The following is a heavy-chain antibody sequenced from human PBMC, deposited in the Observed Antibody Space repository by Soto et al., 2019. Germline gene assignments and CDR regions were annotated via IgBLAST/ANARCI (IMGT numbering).Heavy chain of an antibody. D-gene: IGHD7-27*01. J-gene: IGHJ4*02. CDR1: GFSFSSYT. CDR3: ARDRPNSGFDY. V-gene: IGHV3-30*04. CDR2: ISHDGGDK. Sequence: GGSLRLSCAASGFSFSSYTMHWARQTPGKGLERVAVISHDGGDKYYADSVKGRFTISRDNSKNTLYLQMNSLRREDTSVYYCARDRPNSGFDYWGQGTLVTVSS.